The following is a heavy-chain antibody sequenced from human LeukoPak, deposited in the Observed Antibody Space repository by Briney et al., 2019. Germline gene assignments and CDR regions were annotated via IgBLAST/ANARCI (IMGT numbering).Heavy chain of an antibody. J-gene: IGHJ4*02. CDR2: IHNSGTT. Sequence: ASETLSLTCTVSGASISSHYWTWIRQPAGKGLEWIGRIHNSGTTNHNPSLKSRVTISVDTSRNQFSLKLTSVTAADTAVYYCARDRAGAGRGRGGDFDYWGQGTLVTASS. CDR3: ARDRAGAGRGRGGDFDY. V-gene: IGHV4-4*07. CDR1: GASISSHY. D-gene: IGHD6-13*01.